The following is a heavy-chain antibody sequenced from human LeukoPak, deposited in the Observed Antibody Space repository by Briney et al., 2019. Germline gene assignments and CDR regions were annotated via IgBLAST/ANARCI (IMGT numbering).Heavy chain of an antibody. CDR2: ISMKSKSI. J-gene: IGHJ6*03. V-gene: IGHV3-48*01. CDR3: ARDGSPSFYYYYMDV. Sequence: PGGSLRLSCTASGFTFSEHRMNWVRQAPGKGGEWVSYISMKSKSIYYADSVRGRFIISRENGKNSLSLQMTSLTAEDTAIYYCARDGSPSFYYYYMDVWGKGTTVTVSS. D-gene: IGHD2-2*03. CDR1: GFTFSEHR.